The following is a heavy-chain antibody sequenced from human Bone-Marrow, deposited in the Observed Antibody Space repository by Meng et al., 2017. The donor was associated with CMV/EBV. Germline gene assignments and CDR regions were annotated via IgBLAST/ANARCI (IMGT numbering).Heavy chain of an antibody. CDR3: ARVNCCSSTSCYTADY. D-gene: IGHD2-2*02. J-gene: IGHJ4*02. CDR2: IYYSGST. V-gene: IGHV4-59*13. CDR1: GGPISSYY. Sequence: GSLRLSCTVSGGPISSYYWSWIRQPPGKGLEWIGYIYYSGSTNYNPSLKSRVTISVDTSKNQFSLKLSSVTAADTAVYYCARVNCCSSTSCYTADYWGEGTLVTVSS.